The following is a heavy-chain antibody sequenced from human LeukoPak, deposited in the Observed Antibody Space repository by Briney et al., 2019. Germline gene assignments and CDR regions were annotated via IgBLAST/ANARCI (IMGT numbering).Heavy chain of an antibody. CDR3: ARDWGTLTDGFDI. CDR1: VSSXRVY. V-gene: IGHV6-1*01. Sequence: VSSXRVYWNWVRQSPSRGLEWLGRTYYRSKWYNDYAISVRSRITINPDTSKNQFSLQLNSVTPEDTAVYYCARDWGTLTDGFDIWGQGTMVIVSS. D-gene: IGHD3-16*01. CDR2: TYYRSKWYN. J-gene: IGHJ3*02.